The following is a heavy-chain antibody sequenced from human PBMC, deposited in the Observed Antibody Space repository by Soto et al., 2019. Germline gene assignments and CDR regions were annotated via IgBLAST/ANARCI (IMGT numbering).Heavy chain of an antibody. CDR3: ARHRQQLGLYYYYGMEV. D-gene: IGHD6-13*01. J-gene: IGHJ6*02. Sequence: PGESLKISCKGSGYSFTSYWIGWVRQMPGKGLEWMGRIDPSDSYTNYSPSFQGHVTISADKSISTAYLQWSSLKASDTAMYYCARHRQQLGLYYYYGMEVWGQGTTVTVSS. CDR1: GYSFTSYW. V-gene: IGHV5-10-1*01. CDR2: IDPSDSYT.